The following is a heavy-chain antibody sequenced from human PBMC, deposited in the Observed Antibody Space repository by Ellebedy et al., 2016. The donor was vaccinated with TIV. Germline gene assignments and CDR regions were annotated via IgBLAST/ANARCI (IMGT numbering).Heavy chain of an antibody. CDR1: GASISSYY. CDR2: IYYNENT. CDR3: VRGSRVEKWFDP. V-gene: IGHV4-59*12. Sequence: MPSETLSLTCTVSGASISSYYWSWIRQPPGKGLEWIGYIYYNENTNYNPSLKSRVTISVDTSKKQFSLKLNSVTAADTARYYCVRGSRVEKWFDPWGQGTLVTVSS. J-gene: IGHJ5*02. D-gene: IGHD2-15*01.